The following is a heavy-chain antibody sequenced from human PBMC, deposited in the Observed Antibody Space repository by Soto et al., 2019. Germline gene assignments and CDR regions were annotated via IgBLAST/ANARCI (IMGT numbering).Heavy chain of an antibody. CDR2: VNPNTGLT. Sequence: ASVKVSCKASGYTFTALYMNWVRQAPGQGLEWMGWVNPNTGLTRYAQKFQDRVTMARDTSINTAYMELRGLTSDDTAVYYCTTLRLDPWGQGTLVTVSS. CDR1: GYTFTALY. J-gene: IGHJ5*02. CDR3: TTLRLDP. D-gene: IGHD3-9*01. V-gene: IGHV1-2*02.